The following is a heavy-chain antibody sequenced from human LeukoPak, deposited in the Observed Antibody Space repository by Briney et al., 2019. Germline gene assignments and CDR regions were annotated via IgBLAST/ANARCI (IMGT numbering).Heavy chain of an antibody. CDR2: IYSGTI. Sequence: SGGSLRLSCTVSGFTVSSNSMSWVRQAPGKGLEWVSFIYSGTIHYSDSVKGRFTISRDNSKNTLYLQMNSLRAEDTAVYYCARGPSGYHNTGGQGTLVTVSS. J-gene: IGHJ4*02. CDR3: ARGPSGYHNT. V-gene: IGHV3-53*01. D-gene: IGHD5-12*01. CDR1: GFTVSSNS.